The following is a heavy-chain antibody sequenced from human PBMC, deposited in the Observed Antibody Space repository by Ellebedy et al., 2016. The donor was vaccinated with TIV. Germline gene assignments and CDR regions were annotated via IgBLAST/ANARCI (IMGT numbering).Heavy chain of an antibody. CDR3: ARNIVVVPAAICYYYGMDV. CDR2: IYYSGNT. V-gene: IGHV4-30-4*01. Sequence: SETLSLTCTVSGGSISSGDYYWSWIRQPPGKGLEWIGYIYYSGNTYYNPSLKSRVTISVDTSKNQFSPKLSSVTAADTAVYYCARNIVVVPAAICYYYGMDVWGQGTTVTVSS. D-gene: IGHD2-2*01. CDR1: GGSISSGDYY. J-gene: IGHJ6*02.